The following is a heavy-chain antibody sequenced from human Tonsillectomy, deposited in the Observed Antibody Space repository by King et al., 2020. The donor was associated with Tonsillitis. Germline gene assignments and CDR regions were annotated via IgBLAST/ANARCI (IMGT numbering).Heavy chain of an antibody. J-gene: IGHJ4*02. Sequence: EVQLVESGGGLVQPGGSLRLSCSASGFTFSNYAMHWVRQAPGKGLEYISAISSNGDNTDYADSVKGRFTISRDNSKNTLYLQMSSLRPEDSAVFYCVKRRYSSGWSGGPYDFWGQGILVTVSS. CDR1: GFTFSNYA. D-gene: IGHD6-19*01. CDR2: ISSNGDNT. V-gene: IGHV3-64D*06. CDR3: VKRRYSSGWSGGPYDF.